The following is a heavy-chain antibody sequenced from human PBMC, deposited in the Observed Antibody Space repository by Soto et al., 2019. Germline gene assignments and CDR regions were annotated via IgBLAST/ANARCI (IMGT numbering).Heavy chain of an antibody. Sequence: PGGSLRLSCASSGFTFSDYYMSWIRQAPGRGLEWVSYISSSSSYTNYADSVKGRFTISRDNAKNSLYLQMNSLRAEDTAVYYCARGDDSSGYYPLDYWGQGTLVTVSS. V-gene: IGHV3-11*05. CDR3: ARGDDSSGYYPLDY. CDR1: GFTFSDYY. CDR2: ISSSSSYT. J-gene: IGHJ4*02. D-gene: IGHD3-22*01.